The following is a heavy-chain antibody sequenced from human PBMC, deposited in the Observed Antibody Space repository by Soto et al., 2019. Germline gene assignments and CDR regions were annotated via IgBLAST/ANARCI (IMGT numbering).Heavy chain of an antibody. CDR3: ARHWGSGYNWIYVDY. J-gene: IGHJ4*02. V-gene: IGHV4-59*08. Sequence: QVQLQESGPGLVNASETLSLTCTDSGGSIGTFYWSWIRQPPGKGLEWIGYISYSGIPNYNPSLKSRVTISVDTSKNQFSLNVDSVAAADTAVYYCARHWGSGYNWIYVDYWGQGILVAVSP. D-gene: IGHD1-1*01. CDR2: ISYSGIP. CDR1: GGSIGTFY.